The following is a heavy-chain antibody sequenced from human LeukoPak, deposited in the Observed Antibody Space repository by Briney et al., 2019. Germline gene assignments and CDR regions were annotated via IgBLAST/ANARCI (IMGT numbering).Heavy chain of an antibody. CDR3: ARGRGPTRYCSGGSCYFFPYYFDY. D-gene: IGHD2-15*01. V-gene: IGHV4-30-2*01. Sequence: SQTLSLTCAVSGGSISSGGYSWSWIRQPPGKGLEWIGYIYHSGSTYYNPSLKSRVTISVDTSKNQFSLKLSSVTAADTAVYYCARGRGPTRYCSGGSCYFFPYYFDYWGQGTLVTVSS. CDR1: GGSISSGGYS. CDR2: IYHSGST. J-gene: IGHJ4*02.